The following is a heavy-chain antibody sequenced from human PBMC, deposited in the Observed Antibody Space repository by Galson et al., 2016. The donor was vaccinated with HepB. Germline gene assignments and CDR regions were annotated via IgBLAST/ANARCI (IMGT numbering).Heavy chain of an antibody. CDR2: VDPTRPYI. V-gene: IGHV5-10-1*01. CDR3: ARHGEGGNYYGSGNVMDV. Sequence: QSGAEVKKAGESLRISGRASGSSLPPYGISWVRQTPGKGLEWMGRVDPTRPYINYSPSFHGPVRISVDKSLTPAYLQWTGLKASDTAIYFCARHGEGGNYYGSGNVMDVWGRGTPVTVSS. J-gene: IGHJ6*02. D-gene: IGHD3-10*01. CDR1: GSSLPPYG.